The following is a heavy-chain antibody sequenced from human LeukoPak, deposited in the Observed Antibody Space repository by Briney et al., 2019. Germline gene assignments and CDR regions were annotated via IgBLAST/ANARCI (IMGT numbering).Heavy chain of an antibody. V-gene: IGHV4-38-2*02. Sequence: PSETLSLTCAVSGYSISSGYYWGWIRQPPGKGLGCGGSIYHSGSTYYNPSLRRRATLSVDTSKNQFSLKLSSVTAADTAVYYCARDWKQQLVLDAFDIWGQGTRVTVSS. CDR3: ARDWKQQLVLDAFDI. CDR2: IYHSGST. CDR1: GYSISSGYY. J-gene: IGHJ3*02. D-gene: IGHD6-13*01.